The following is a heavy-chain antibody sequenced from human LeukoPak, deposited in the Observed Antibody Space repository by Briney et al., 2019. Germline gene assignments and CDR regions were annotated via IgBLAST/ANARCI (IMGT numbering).Heavy chain of an antibody. J-gene: IGHJ5*02. V-gene: IGHV4-34*01. CDR2: XXXXGXT. CDR3: ARGRHSSGWRNYRSDKSQVPSTRGAYNWFDP. CDR1: GGSFSGYY. Sequence: SETLSLTCAVYGGSFSGYYWSWIRQPPGKGLEWIXEXXXXGXTNXXXSXXSRVTISVDTSKNQFSLKLSSVTAADTAVYYCARGRHSSGWRNYRSDKSQVPSTRGAYNWFDPWGQGTLVTVSS. D-gene: IGHD6-19*01.